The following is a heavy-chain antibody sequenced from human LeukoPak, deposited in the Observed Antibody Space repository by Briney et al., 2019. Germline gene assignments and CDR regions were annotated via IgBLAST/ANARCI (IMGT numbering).Heavy chain of an antibody. D-gene: IGHD6-13*01. CDR3: ARAVSWTDYYYYMDV. J-gene: IGHJ6*03. CDR2: INHSGST. V-gene: IGHV4-34*01. Sequence: SETLSLTCAVYGGSFSGYYWSWIRQPPGKGLEWIGEINHSGSTNHNPSLKSRVTISVDTSKNQFSLKLSSVTAADTAVYYCARAVSWTDYYYYMDVWGKGTTVTVSS. CDR1: GGSFSGYY.